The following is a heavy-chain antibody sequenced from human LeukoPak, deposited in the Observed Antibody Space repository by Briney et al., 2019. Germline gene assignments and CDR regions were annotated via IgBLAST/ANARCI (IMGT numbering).Heavy chain of an antibody. V-gene: IGHV3-30*02. CDR2: IWYDASNK. Sequence: GGSLRLSCATSGFTFRNYGMHWVRQAPGKGLEWVAFIWYDASNKYYADSVRGRFTISRDSSKKTLYLQMNSLRAEDTAVYYCATDRATSYFDYWGQGTLVTVSS. CDR1: GFTFRNYG. CDR3: ATDRATSYFDY. J-gene: IGHJ4*02.